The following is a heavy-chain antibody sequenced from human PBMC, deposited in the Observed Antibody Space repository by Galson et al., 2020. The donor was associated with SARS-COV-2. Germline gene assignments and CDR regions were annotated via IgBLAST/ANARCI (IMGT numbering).Heavy chain of an antibody. V-gene: IGHV4-39*01. Sequence: SETLSLTCTVSGGSISSSSYYWGWIRQPPGKGLEWIGSIYYSGSTYYNPSLKSRVTISVDTSKNQFSLKLSSVTAADTAVYYCARDWGVGRIFGVADCAFDIWGQGTMVTVSS. J-gene: IGHJ3*02. CDR1: GGSISSSSYY. CDR2: IYYSGST. D-gene: IGHD3-3*02. CDR3: ARDWGVGRIFGVADCAFDI.